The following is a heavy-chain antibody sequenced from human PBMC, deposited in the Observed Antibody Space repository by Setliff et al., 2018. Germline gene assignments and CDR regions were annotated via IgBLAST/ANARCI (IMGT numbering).Heavy chain of an antibody. D-gene: IGHD5-18*01. CDR1: GFTFSTYR. Sequence: GGSLRLSCAASGFTFSTYRMHWVRQAPGKGLEWVAVIWDDGSNKFYADSVKGRFTISRDNSKNTLDLQMNSLRAEDTAIYYCATSLSDTFDYWGQGTLVTVSS. CDR2: IWDDGSNK. J-gene: IGHJ4*02. CDR3: ATSLSDTFDY. V-gene: IGHV3-33*08.